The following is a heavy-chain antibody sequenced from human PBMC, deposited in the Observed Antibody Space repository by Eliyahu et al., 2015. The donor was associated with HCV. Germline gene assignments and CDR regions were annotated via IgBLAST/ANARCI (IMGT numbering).Heavy chain of an antibody. V-gene: IGHV3-33*01. CDR2: IWYDGTKT. D-gene: IGHD1-1*01. CDR3: ARNDLQSALT. J-gene: IGHJ4*02. Sequence: QVQLVESGGGVVQPGRAXXLSCAASGFAFSDYLMHWVRQAPGGGLEWVAAIWYDGTKTYYADSLKGRFTISRDNSKNTLYLQMDSLRVEDTALYYCARNDLQSALTWGQGTLVTVSS. CDR1: GFAFSDYL.